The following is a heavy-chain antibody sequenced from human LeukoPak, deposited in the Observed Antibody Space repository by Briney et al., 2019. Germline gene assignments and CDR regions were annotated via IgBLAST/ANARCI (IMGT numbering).Heavy chain of an antibody. CDR3: AKDRKYSSSCFDS. D-gene: IGHD6-13*01. V-gene: IGHV3-9*01. J-gene: IGHJ4*02. Sequence: GGSLRLSCAASGFTFDDYAMHWVRHAPGKGLEWVSGISWNSGSIAYADSVKGRFTISRDNAKNSLYLQMNILRAEDTALYYCAKDRKYSSSCFDSWGQGTLVTVSS. CDR2: ISWNSGSI. CDR1: GFTFDDYA.